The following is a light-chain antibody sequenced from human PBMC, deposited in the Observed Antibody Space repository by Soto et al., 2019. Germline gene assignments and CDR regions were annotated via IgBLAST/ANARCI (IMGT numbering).Light chain of an antibody. J-gene: IGKJ2*01. Sequence: DIQMTQSPSSLSASVGDRVTITCRASQGIGNDLGWYQQKPGKAPKRLIYVASSLQSGVPSRFSGSGSGTEFTLTISSLQPEDSATYYCLQHNSYPPYTFAQGTKLEIK. CDR2: VAS. V-gene: IGKV1-17*01. CDR3: LQHNSYPPYT. CDR1: QGIGND.